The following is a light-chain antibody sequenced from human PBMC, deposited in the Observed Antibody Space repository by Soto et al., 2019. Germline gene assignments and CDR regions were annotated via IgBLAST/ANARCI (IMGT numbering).Light chain of an antibody. J-gene: IGKJ3*01. V-gene: IGKV1-5*01. Sequence: DIQMTQSPSTLSASVGDRVTITCRASQSISSWLAWYQQKPGKAPKLLIYDASSLESGVPSRFSGSGSGTEFTLTISSLQPDDFASCYCQQYHSYSWPLGPGPKVDIK. CDR2: DAS. CDR1: QSISSW. CDR3: QQYHSYSWP.